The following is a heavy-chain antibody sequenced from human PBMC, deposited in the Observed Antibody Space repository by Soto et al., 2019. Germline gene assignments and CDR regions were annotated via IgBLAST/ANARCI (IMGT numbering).Heavy chain of an antibody. CDR1: GFNFSSYG. CDR2: IWYDGSNK. Sequence: QVQLVESGGGVVQPGRSLSLSCAASGFNFSSYGMHWVRQAPGKGLEWVAVIWYDGSNKYYADSVKGRFTISRDNSKNTLYLQMNSLRAEDTAVYYCARDRDTAMGRFDPWGQGTLVTVSS. V-gene: IGHV3-33*01. D-gene: IGHD5-18*01. J-gene: IGHJ5*02. CDR3: ARDRDTAMGRFDP.